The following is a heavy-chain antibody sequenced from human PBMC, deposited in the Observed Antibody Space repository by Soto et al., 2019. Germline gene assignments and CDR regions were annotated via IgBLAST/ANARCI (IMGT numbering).Heavy chain of an antibody. CDR2: IRSKAYGGTT. CDR3: TSRAPMVRGVIIHDAFDI. Sequence: GGSLRLSCTASGFTFGYYAMSWFRQAPGKGLEWVGFIRSKAYGGTTEYAASVKGRFTISRDDSKSIAYLQMNSLKTEDTAVYYCTSRAPMVRGVIIHDAFDIWGQGTMVTVSS. V-gene: IGHV3-49*03. J-gene: IGHJ3*02. CDR1: GFTFGYYA. D-gene: IGHD3-10*01.